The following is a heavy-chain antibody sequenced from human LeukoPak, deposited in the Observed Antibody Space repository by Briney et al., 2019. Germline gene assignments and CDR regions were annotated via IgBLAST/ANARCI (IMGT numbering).Heavy chain of an antibody. CDR3: AKVGLRGVFDY. CDR2: ISYDGSNK. Sequence: PGRSLRLSCAASGFTFSSYGMHWVRQAPGKGLEWVAVISYDGSNKYYADSVKGRFTISRDNSKNTLYLQMNSLRAEDTAVYYCAKVGLRGVFDYWGQGTLVTVSS. CDR1: GFTFSSYG. J-gene: IGHJ4*02. D-gene: IGHD3-10*01. V-gene: IGHV3-30*18.